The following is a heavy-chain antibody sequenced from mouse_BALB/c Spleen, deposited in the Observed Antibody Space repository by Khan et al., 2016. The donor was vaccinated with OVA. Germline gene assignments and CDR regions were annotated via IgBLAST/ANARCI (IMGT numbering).Heavy chain of an antibody. CDR3: ARQPYYRYDIMAY. Sequence: VQLQESGPGLAAPSQSLSITCTISGFSLTTYGVHWVRQPPGKGLEWLVVIWSDGITNYNSALKSRLTISKDNSQRPASLKMTSLQTDDTAIYFCARQPYYRYDIMAYWGQGTSVTVSS. CDR1: GFSLTTYG. CDR2: IWSDGIT. D-gene: IGHD2-9*01. V-gene: IGHV2-6-1*01. J-gene: IGHJ4*01.